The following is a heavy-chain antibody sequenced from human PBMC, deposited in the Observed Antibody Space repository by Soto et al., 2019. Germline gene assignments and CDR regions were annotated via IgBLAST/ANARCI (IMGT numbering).Heavy chain of an antibody. D-gene: IGHD3-22*01. Sequence: QVQLVQSGAEVKKPGASVTVSCKASGYTFTSYDINWVRQATGQGLEWMGWMNPNSGNTGYAQKFQGRVTIYRNTSLSTADMELCSLSSVGTSLYYCARERSSYFYYWGQGSLVSVCS. CDR1: GYTFTSYD. V-gene: IGHV1-8*01. J-gene: IGHJ4*02. CDR2: MNPNSGNT. CDR3: ARERSSYFYY.